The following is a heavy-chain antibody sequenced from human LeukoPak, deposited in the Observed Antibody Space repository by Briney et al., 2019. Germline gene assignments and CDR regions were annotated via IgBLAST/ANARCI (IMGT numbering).Heavy chain of an antibody. CDR3: ARADCSSSTCYLLRSWFDP. J-gene: IGHJ5*02. CDR1: GFTLSNYD. Sequence: AGGSLRLFCAASGFTLSNYDMNWVRQAPGKGLEWVSSISTSSRYIYYKDSVRGRFTISRDDAKNSLYLEMNSLRAEDTAVYYCARADCSSSTCYLLRSWFDPWGQGTLVTVSS. CDR2: ISTSSRYI. V-gene: IGHV3-21*01. D-gene: IGHD2-2*01.